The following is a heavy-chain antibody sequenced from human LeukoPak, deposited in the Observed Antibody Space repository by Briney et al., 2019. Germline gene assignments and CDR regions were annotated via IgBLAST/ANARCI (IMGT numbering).Heavy chain of an antibody. Sequence: GVSLRLSCVVSGITLSNYGMSWVRQAPGKGLEWVSGISGGAGGTNYADSVKGRFTISRDNSKNTLYLQMNSLRAEDTAVYFCAKRGVVIRVILIGFHKEAHYFDYWGQGTLVTVSS. CDR1: GITLSNYG. V-gene: IGHV3-23*01. J-gene: IGHJ4*02. D-gene: IGHD3-10*01. CDR2: ISGGAGGT. CDR3: AKRGVVIRVILIGFHKEAHYFDY.